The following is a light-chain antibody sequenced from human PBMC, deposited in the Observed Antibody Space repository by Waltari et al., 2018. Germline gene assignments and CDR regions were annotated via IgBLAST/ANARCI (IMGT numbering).Light chain of an antibody. CDR3: CSYGGSFSSGYV. CDR2: DVS. Sequence: QSALTQPRSVSGSPGQSVTISFTGSSREIGDYHFVSWYQQHPGKAPKFMIYDVSKRPSGVPYPFSASKSGTTASLTISGLQTEDEADYYCCSYGGSFSSGYVFGSGTKVTVL. V-gene: IGLV2-11*01. J-gene: IGLJ1*01. CDR1: SREIGDYHF.